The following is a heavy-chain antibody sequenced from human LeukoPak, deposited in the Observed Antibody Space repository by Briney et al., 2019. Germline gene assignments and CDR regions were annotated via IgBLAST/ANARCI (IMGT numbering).Heavy chain of an antibody. CDR2: IYYSGST. Sequence: SETLSLTCTVSGGSISSYYWSWIRQPPGKGLEWIGYIYYSGSTNYNPSLKSRVTISVDRSKNQFSLKLSSVTAADTAVYYCARDGGVDTAMATDYWGQGTLVTVSS. D-gene: IGHD5-18*01. CDR1: GGSISSYY. V-gene: IGHV4-59*12. CDR3: ARDGGVDTAMATDY. J-gene: IGHJ4*02.